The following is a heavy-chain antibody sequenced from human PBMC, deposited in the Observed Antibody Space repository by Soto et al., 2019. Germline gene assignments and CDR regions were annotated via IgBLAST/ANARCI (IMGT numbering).Heavy chain of an antibody. CDR3: ARAYYDSSGYLVAYYFDY. V-gene: IGHV4-30-4*01. Sequence: SETLSLTCTVSGGSISSGDYYWSWIRQPPGKGLEWIGYIYYSGSTYYNPSLKSRVTISVDTSKNQFSLKLSSVTAADTAVYYCARAYYDSSGYLVAYYFDYWGQGTLVTRLL. D-gene: IGHD3-22*01. J-gene: IGHJ4*02. CDR1: GGSISSGDYY. CDR2: IYYSGST.